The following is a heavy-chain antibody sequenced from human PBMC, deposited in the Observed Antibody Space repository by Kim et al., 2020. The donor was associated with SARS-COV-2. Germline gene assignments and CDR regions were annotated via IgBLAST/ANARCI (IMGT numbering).Heavy chain of an antibody. D-gene: IGHD3-22*01. CDR2: IYYSGST. V-gene: IGHV4-39*01. Sequence: SETLSLTCTVSGGSISSSSYYWGWIRQPPGKGLEWIGSIYYSGSTYYNPSLKSRVTISVDTSKNQFSLKLSSVTAADTAVYYCARYPYYYDSSGYYASFDLWGRGTLVTVSS. J-gene: IGHJ2*01. CDR1: GGSISSSSYY. CDR3: ARYPYYYDSSGYYASFDL.